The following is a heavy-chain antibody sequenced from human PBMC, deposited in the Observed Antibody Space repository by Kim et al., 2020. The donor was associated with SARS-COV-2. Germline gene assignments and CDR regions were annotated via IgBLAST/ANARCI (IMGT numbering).Heavy chain of an antibody. D-gene: IGHD3-16*02. CDR3: TRVGYDYVWGSYRYYFDY. CDR2: IRSKAYGGTT. Sequence: GGSLRLSCAASGFTFSSYWMHWVRQAPGKGLVWVGFIRSKAYGGTTEYAASVKGRFTISRDDSKSIAYLQMNSLKTEDTAVYYCTRVGYDYVWGSYRYYFDYWGQGTLVTVSS. J-gene: IGHJ4*02. V-gene: IGHV3-49*04. CDR1: GFTFSSYW.